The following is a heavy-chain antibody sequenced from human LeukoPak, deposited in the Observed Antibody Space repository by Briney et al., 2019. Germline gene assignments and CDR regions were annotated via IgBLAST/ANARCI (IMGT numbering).Heavy chain of an antibody. D-gene: IGHD6-19*01. CDR3: ARDIAVATTRNWFDP. Sequence: SETLSLTCTVSGGSISSYYWSWIRQPPGKGLEWMGYIHYSGSTNYNPSLKSRVTISVDTSKNQFSLKLSSVTAADTAVYYCARDIAVATTRNWFDPWGQGTLVTVSS. J-gene: IGHJ5*02. CDR1: GGSISSYY. CDR2: IHYSGST. V-gene: IGHV4-59*01.